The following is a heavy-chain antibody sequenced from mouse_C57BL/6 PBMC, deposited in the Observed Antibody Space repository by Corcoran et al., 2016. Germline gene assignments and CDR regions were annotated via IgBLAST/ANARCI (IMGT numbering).Heavy chain of an antibody. CDR3: ARRDYYGSSYWYFDV. CDR1: GYTFTDYY. CDR2: INPNNGGT. D-gene: IGHD1-1*01. Sequence: EVQLQQSGPELVKPGASVKISCKASGYTFTDYYMNWVKQSHGKSLEWIGDINPNNGGTSYNQKFKGKATLTVDKSSSTAYMELRSLTSEDSAVYYWARRDYYGSSYWYFDVWGTGTTVTVSS. V-gene: IGHV1-26*01. J-gene: IGHJ1*03.